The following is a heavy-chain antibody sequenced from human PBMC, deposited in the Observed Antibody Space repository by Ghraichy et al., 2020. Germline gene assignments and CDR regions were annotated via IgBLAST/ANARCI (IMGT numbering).Heavy chain of an antibody. CDR2: INPSGGST. Sequence: ASVKVSCKASGYTFTSYYMHWVRQAPGQGLEWMGIINPSGGSTSYAQKFQGRVTMTRDTSTSTVYMELSSLRSEDTAVYYCARSRSYLAVLLGDAFDIWGQGTMVTVSS. V-gene: IGHV1-46*01. CDR1: GYTFTSYY. CDR3: ARSRSYLAVLLGDAFDI. D-gene: IGHD7-27*01. J-gene: IGHJ3*02.